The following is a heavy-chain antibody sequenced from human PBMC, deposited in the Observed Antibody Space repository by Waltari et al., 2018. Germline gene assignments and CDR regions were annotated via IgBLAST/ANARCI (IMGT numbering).Heavy chain of an antibody. Sequence: EVQLVESGGGLVEHGRSLRISCAAAGFTFDDNAMNWVRQAPGKGREWVSGISWNSGSIGYADSVKGLFTISRDNSKNSLYLQMNSLRAEDTALYYCAKRAYDSSGPLDYWGQGTLVTVSS. D-gene: IGHD3-22*01. CDR2: ISWNSGSI. J-gene: IGHJ4*02. V-gene: IGHV3-9*01. CDR1: GFTFDDNA. CDR3: AKRAYDSSGPLDY.